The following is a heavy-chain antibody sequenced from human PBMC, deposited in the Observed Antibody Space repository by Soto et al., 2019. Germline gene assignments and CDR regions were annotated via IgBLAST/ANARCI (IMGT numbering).Heavy chain of an antibody. J-gene: IGHJ4*02. Sequence: QVQLVQSGAEVKKPGSSVKVSCKASGGIFSTYAISWLRQAPGQGLEWMGGIIPIFGTPNYAQRFQGRVTITADESTITAYMELSRLRSEETAVYYCARDRDDYGSGNYYNRIDFWGQGTLVTVSS. D-gene: IGHD3-10*01. CDR2: IIPIFGTP. V-gene: IGHV1-69*01. CDR1: GGIFSTYA. CDR3: ARDRDDYGSGNYYNRIDF.